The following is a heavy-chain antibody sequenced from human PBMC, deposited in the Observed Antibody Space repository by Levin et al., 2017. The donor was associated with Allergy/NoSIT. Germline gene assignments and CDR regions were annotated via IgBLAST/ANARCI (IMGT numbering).Heavy chain of an antibody. V-gene: IGHV3-23*01. CDR2: ISGSGGST. J-gene: IGHJ6*02. Sequence: GESLKISCAASGFTFSSYAMSWVRQAPGKGLEWVSAISGSGGSTYYADSVKGRFTISRDNSKNTLYLQMNSLRAEDTAVYYCAKGGKVTIFGVVTTYYYYYYGMDVWGQGTTVTVSS. CDR1: GFTFSSYA. CDR3: AKGGKVTIFGVVTTYYYYYYGMDV. D-gene: IGHD3-3*01.